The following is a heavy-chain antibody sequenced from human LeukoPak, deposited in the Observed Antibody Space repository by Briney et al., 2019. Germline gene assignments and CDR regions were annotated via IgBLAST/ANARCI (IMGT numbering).Heavy chain of an antibody. CDR3: TREKGYDFWSGYYTLPIYYYMDV. CDR2: IRSKAYGGTT. CDR1: GFTFGDYA. D-gene: IGHD3-3*01. J-gene: IGHJ6*03. Sequence: GGSLRLSCTASGFTFGDYAMSWFRQAPGKGLEWVGFIRSKAYGGTTEYAASVKGRFTISRDDSKSIAYLQMNSLKTEDTAVYYCTREKGYDFWSGYYTLPIYYYMDVWGKGTTVTVSS. V-gene: IGHV3-49*03.